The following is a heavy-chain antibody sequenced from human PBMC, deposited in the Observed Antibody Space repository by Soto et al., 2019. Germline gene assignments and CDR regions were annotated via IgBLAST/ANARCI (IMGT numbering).Heavy chain of an antibody. J-gene: IGHJ6*02. CDR3: ARRSGMRVPGASYYIYYGVDV. CDR2: VYYSGST. D-gene: IGHD2-2*01. Sequence: QLQLQEAGPGLVKPSETLSLTCTVSGGSISSGSYYWGWVRQPPGKGLEWIGSVYYSGSTYYTPSRTSRLTRSFDTSKTQFSLNLRSVTAADTAVYYCARRSGMRVPGASYYIYYGVDVWGRGTTVTVSS. V-gene: IGHV4-39*01. CDR1: GGSISSGSYY.